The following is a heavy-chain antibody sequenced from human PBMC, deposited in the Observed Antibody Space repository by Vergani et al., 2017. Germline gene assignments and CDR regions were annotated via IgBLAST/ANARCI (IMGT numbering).Heavy chain of an antibody. D-gene: IGHD3-10*01. Sequence: QVQLVQSGAEVKKPGASVKVSCKASGYTFTGYYMHWVRQAPGQGLEWMGWINPNSGGTNYAQKFQGRVTMTRDTSSSTAYMELSRLRSDDTAVYYCARGNGNYYGSGSKAGAFDIWGQGTMVTVSS. CDR1: GYTFTGYY. J-gene: IGHJ3*02. CDR2: INPNSGGT. CDR3: ARGNGNYYGSGSKAGAFDI. V-gene: IGHV1-2*02.